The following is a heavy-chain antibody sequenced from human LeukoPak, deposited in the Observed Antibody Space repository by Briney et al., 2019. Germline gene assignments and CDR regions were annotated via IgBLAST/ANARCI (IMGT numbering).Heavy chain of an antibody. Sequence: SETLSLTCGVSGGSIDSTNYWSWVRQPPGKGLEWIGEINHSGSTNYNPSLKSRVTISVDTSKNQFSLKLSSVTAADTAVYYCARARAHLKYYYDNSGYYYFDYWGQGTLVTVSS. CDR2: INHSGST. V-gene: IGHV4-4*02. CDR1: GGSIDSTNY. J-gene: IGHJ4*02. D-gene: IGHD3-22*01. CDR3: ARARAHLKYYYDNSGYYYFDY.